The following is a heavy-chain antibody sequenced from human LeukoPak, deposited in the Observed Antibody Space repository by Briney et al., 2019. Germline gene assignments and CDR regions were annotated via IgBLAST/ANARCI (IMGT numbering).Heavy chain of an antibody. CDR1: GFTFSSYA. CDR3: ARVEVAGNIDY. J-gene: IGHJ4*02. D-gene: IGHD6-19*01. CDR2: ISYDGSNK. Sequence: GGSLRLSCAASGFTFSSYAMHWVRQAPGRGLEWVAVISYDGSNKYYADSVKGRFTISRDNSKNTLYLQMNSLRAEDTAVYYCARVEVAGNIDYWGQGTLVTVSS. V-gene: IGHV3-30*04.